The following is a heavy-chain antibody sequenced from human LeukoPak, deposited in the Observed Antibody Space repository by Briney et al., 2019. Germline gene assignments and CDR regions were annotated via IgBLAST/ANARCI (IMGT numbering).Heavy chain of an antibody. CDR1: GVSISSYY. CDR3: ARGPGSSGWYPRSNWCDP. CDR2: IYYSGST. D-gene: IGHD6-19*01. J-gene: IGHJ5*02. Sequence: SETLSLTCTVSGVSISSYYWSWIRQPPGKGLEWIGYIYYSGSTTTNPSPKSRVTIAVDTSKNQFSLKLSSVTAADTDVYYCARGPGSSGWYPRSNWCDPWCRGTLVTVSS. V-gene: IGHV4-59*01.